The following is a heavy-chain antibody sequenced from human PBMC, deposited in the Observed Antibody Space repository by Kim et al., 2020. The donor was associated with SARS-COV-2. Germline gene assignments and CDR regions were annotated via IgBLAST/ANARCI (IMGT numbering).Heavy chain of an antibody. J-gene: IGHJ3*02. D-gene: IGHD6-13*01. Sequence: SQTLSLTCAISGDSVSSNSAAWNWIRQSPSRGLEWLGRTYYRSKWYNDYAGSVKSRITINPDTAKNQFSLQLNSVTPEDTAVYYCASLIAAAKDAFDIWGQGTMVTVSS. CDR1: GDSVSSNSAA. CDR3: ASLIAAAKDAFDI. CDR2: TYYRSKWYN. V-gene: IGHV6-1*01.